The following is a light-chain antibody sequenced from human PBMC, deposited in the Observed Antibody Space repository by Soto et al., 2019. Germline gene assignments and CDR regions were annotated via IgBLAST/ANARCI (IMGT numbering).Light chain of an antibody. V-gene: IGLV2-23*01. Sequence: QSVLTQPPSVSGSPGQSVTISCTGTSSDIGRYNRVSWYQQPPGAAPKLMIYEGSKRPSGVSNRFSGSKSGNTASLTISGLQAEDEADYYCCSYAGSSTSLYVFGTGTKVTVL. CDR2: EGS. CDR3: CSYAGSSTSLYV. J-gene: IGLJ1*01. CDR1: SSDIGRYNR.